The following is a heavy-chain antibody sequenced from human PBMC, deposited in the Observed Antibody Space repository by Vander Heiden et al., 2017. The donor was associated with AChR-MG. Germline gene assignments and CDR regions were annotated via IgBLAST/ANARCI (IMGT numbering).Heavy chain of an antibody. Sequence: QVQLVQSGAEVKKPGSSLKVSCQASGRTFRSYALSGVRQAPGQGLEWMGGIIPIFGTANYAQKFQGRGTITADKSTSTAYMELSSLRSEDTAVYYCARHKEDGYNLGARIRYYFDYWGQGTLVTVSS. D-gene: IGHD5-12*01. CDR2: IIPIFGTA. J-gene: IGHJ4*02. CDR1: GRTFRSYA. V-gene: IGHV1-69*06. CDR3: ARHKEDGYNLGARIRYYFDY.